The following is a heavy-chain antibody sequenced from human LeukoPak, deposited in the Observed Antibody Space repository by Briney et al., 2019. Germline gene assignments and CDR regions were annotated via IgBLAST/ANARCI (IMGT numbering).Heavy chain of an antibody. CDR1: GFAFSSSV. D-gene: IGHD1-26*01. Sequence: HPGGSLRLSCVASGFAFSSSVMHWVRQAPGKGLEWVALIHNDGSEKYYADSVKGRFIISRDNSENTLYLQMNSLRGEDTAVYYCARDWDEWEHDYWGQGTLVTVSS. CDR3: ARDWDEWEHDY. J-gene: IGHJ4*02. CDR2: IHNDGSEK. V-gene: IGHV3-30*02.